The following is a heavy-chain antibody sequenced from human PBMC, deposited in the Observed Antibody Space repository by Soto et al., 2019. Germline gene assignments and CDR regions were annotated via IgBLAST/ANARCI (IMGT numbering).Heavy chain of an antibody. Sequence: QLQLQESGPGLVKASETLSLACSVSGGSIRSYYWSWIRQPPGKGLEWIGYIYHSGSTNYNPSLKSRVTMSVDTSRNRLSLRLSSVTAADTAVYYCARGSPTCCDEYSFDLWGQGTLVTVSS. CDR1: GGSIRSYY. D-gene: IGHD2-2*01. V-gene: IGHV4-59*01. CDR2: IYHSGST. J-gene: IGHJ4*02. CDR3: ARGSPTCCDEYSFDL.